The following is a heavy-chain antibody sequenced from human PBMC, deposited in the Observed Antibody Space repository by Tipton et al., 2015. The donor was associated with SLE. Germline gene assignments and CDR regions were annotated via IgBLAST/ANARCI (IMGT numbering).Heavy chain of an antibody. CDR1: GGSISSYY. CDR2: IYYSGST. CDR3: ASLRGSSWGYFQH. J-gene: IGHJ1*01. V-gene: IGHV4-59*01. D-gene: IGHD6-13*01. Sequence: TLSLTCTVSGGSISSYYWSWIRQPPGKGLEWIGYIYYSGSTNYNPSLKSRVTISVDTSKNQFSLKLSSVTAADTAVYYCASLRGSSWGYFQHWGQGTLVTVSS.